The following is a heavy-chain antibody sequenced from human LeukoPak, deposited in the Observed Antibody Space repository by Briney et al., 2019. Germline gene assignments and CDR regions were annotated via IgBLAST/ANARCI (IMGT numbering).Heavy chain of an antibody. Sequence: SQTLSLTCDISGDSVSSNNGAWNWIRQSPSRGLEWLGRTYYRSKWYNDYAGSLNGRITISPDTSKNQFSLHLNTVTPEDTAVYYCARDLGNTGWYTFDYWGQGILVTVSS. J-gene: IGHJ4*02. V-gene: IGHV6-1*01. CDR2: TYYRSKWYN. CDR3: ARDLGNTGWYTFDY. CDR1: GDSVSSNNGA. D-gene: IGHD6-19*01.